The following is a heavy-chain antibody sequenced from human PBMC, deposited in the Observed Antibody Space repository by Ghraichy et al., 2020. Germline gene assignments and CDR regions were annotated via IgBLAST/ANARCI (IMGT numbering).Heavy chain of an antibody. Sequence: GGSLRLSCAASGFTFSTYAMSWVRQAPGKGLEWVSAISGGGGNTYYADSVKGRFTISRDNSKNTLYLQMNSLRAEDTAIYYCAKDGTGTNWGDFDYWGQGTLVIVSS. CDR3: AKDGTGTNWGDFDY. CDR2: ISGGGGNT. V-gene: IGHV3-23*01. J-gene: IGHJ4*02. D-gene: IGHD7-27*01. CDR1: GFTFSTYA.